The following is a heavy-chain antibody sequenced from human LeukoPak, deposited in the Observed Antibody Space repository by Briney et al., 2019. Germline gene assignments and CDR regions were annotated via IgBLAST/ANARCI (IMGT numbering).Heavy chain of an antibody. CDR3: VIPLSTIDAFDI. J-gene: IGHJ3*02. V-gene: IGHV3-43*02. CDR1: GFTFDDYA. Sequence: GGSLRLSCAASGFTFDDYAMHWVRQAPGKGLEWVSLISGDGGSTYYADSVKGRFTISRDNSKNSLYLQMNSLRTEDTDLYYCVIPLSTIDAFDIWGQGTMVTVSS. CDR2: ISGDGGST. D-gene: IGHD2-21*01.